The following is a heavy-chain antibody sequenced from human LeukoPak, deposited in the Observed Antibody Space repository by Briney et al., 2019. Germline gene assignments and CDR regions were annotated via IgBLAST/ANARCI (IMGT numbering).Heavy chain of an antibody. CDR3: ARDKYSCSS. CDR1: GGSISRLY. J-gene: IGHJ1*01. Sequence: SETLSLTCTVSGGSISRLYWSWIPQPPGKGLEWIGYIYYSGSTNYNPSLESRVTISVDTSKNQFSLKLSSVTAADTAVYYCARDKYSCSSWGQGTLVTVSS. D-gene: IGHD6-6*01. CDR2: IYYSGST. V-gene: IGHV4-59*11.